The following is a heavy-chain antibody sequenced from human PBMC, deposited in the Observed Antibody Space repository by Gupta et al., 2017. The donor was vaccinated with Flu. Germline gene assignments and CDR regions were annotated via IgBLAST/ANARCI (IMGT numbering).Heavy chain of an antibody. CDR2: ISSSSSYI. CDR1: GFTFSSYS. Sequence: EVQLVESGGGLVKPGGSLRLSCAASGFTFSSYSMNWVRQAPGKGLEWVSSISSSSSYIYYADSVKGRFTISRDNAKNSLYLQMNSLRAEDTAVYYCASLPCSGGSCYSIPLDYWGQGTLVTVSS. D-gene: IGHD2-15*01. CDR3: ASLPCSGGSCYSIPLDY. V-gene: IGHV3-21*01. J-gene: IGHJ4*02.